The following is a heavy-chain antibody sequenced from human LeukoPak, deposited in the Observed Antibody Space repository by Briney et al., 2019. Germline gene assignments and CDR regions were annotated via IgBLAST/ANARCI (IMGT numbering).Heavy chain of an antibody. Sequence: ETSQTLSLTCTVSGGSMNSGSYYWIWIRQPAGKGLEWIGRLHVSGSSNYNPSLKSRVTISADLSSNQFSLRLSSVTAADTAMYYCARGPGGFLESGYYYYYMDVWGKGTTVTVSS. V-gene: IGHV4-61*02. CDR1: GGSMNSGSYY. CDR2: LHVSGSS. J-gene: IGHJ6*03. CDR3: ARGPGGFLESGYYYYYMDV. D-gene: IGHD3-3*01.